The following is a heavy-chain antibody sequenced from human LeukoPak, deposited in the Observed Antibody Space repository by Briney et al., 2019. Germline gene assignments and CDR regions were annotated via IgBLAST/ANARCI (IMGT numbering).Heavy chain of an antibody. J-gene: IGHJ4*02. CDR1: GYTFSTSD. CDR2: IATNGAT. Sequence: GGSLRLSCAASGYTFSTSDMHSVPQGSRRRLRLVLSIATNGATFYAAAVKGRSTISRKNAKTSLYLQMPSLRAGDTAVYHWVRGGDIGFDYWGPGTLVTVSS. D-gene: IGHD2-15*01. V-gene: IGHV3-13*01. CDR3: VRGGDIGFDY.